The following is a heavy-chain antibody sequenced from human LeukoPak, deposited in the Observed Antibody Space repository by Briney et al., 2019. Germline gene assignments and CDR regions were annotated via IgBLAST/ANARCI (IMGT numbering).Heavy chain of an antibody. CDR3: ARWSSTSCYDY. J-gene: IGHJ4*02. D-gene: IGHD2-2*01. Sequence: PGGSLRLSCAASGFTFSSYAVHWVRQAPGKGLEYVSAISTDGGSPYYANSVKGRFTISRDNSKNTLYLQMGSLRAEDMAVYYCARWSSTSCYDYWGQGTLVTVSS. CDR1: GFTFSSYA. CDR2: ISTDGGSP. V-gene: IGHV3-64*01.